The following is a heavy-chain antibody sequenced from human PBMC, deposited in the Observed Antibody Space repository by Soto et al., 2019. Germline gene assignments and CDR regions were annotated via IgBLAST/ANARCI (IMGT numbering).Heavy chain of an antibody. V-gene: IGHV3-53*01. CDR1: GFTVSSNY. Sequence: EVQLVESGGGLIQPGGSLRLSCAASGFTVSSNYMSWVRQAPGKGLEWVSVIYSGGSTYYADSVKGRFTISRDNSKNTQYLQMNSLRDEDTAVYYCARERGYCSSTSCLGGFDPWGQGTLVTVSS. CDR3: ARERGYCSSTSCLGGFDP. CDR2: IYSGGST. J-gene: IGHJ5*02. D-gene: IGHD2-2*01.